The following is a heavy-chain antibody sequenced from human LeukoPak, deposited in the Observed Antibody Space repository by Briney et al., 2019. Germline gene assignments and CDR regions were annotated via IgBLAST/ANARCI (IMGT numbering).Heavy chain of an antibody. Sequence: SETLSLTCTVSGGSIDAYYWSWIRQPPGKGLEWIGYIFYSGSTNYNPSLKSRVTISVDTSKNQFSLKLTSVTAADTAVYFCARVKRVSGSYAFDYWGQGTLVTVSS. D-gene: IGHD3-16*01. V-gene: IGHV4-59*08. CDR1: GGSIDAYY. CDR3: ARVKRVSGSYAFDY. CDR2: IFYSGST. J-gene: IGHJ4*02.